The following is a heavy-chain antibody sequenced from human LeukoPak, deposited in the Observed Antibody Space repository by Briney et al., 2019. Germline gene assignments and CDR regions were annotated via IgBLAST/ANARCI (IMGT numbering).Heavy chain of an antibody. J-gene: IGHJ1*01. CDR3: ARAPSEIGGYYPEYFRH. CDR2: IKSDGST. CDR1: GFTFSSSW. D-gene: IGHD3-22*01. V-gene: IGHV3-74*01. Sequence: PGGSLRLSCAASGFTFSSSWMHWVRQAPGKGLVWVSRIKSDGSTNYADSVKGRFTISRDNAKNTVSLQMNSLRAEDTGVYYCARAPSEIGGYYPEYFRHWGQGTLVTVSS.